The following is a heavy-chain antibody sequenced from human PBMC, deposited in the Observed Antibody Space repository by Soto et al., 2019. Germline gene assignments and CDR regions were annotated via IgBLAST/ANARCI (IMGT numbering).Heavy chain of an antibody. CDR2: ISSSSENI. D-gene: IGHD2-21*02. V-gene: IGHV3-48*02. J-gene: IGHJ4*01. CDR1: GFSFRDHS. CDR3: ARLPKGSVVTG. Sequence: PGGSLRLSCVGSGFSFRDHSMNWVRQPPGKGLQWISYISSSSENIYYADSVKGRFTVSRDNAKNTLFLQMNSLRDDDSAIYYFARLPKGSVVTGWGQGSLVTVSS.